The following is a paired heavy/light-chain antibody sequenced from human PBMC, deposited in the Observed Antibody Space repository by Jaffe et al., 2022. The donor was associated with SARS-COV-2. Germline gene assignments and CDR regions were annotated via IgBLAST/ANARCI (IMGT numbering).Light chain of an antibody. J-gene: IGLJ3*02. CDR2: GNS. V-gene: IGLV1-40*01. CDR3: QSYDNSLSGSV. CDR1: SSNIGAGYD. Sequence: QSVLTQPPSVSGAPGLRVTISCTGSSSNIGAGYDVHWYQQLPGTAPKLLIYGNSNRPSGVPDRFSGSKSGTSASLAISGLQAEDEADYYCQSYDNSLSGSVFGGGTKLTVL.
Heavy chain of an antibody. CDR2: ISSSGSTI. CDR1: GFTFSDYY. V-gene: IGHV3-11*01. J-gene: IGHJ6*03. Sequence: QVQLVESGGGLVKPGGSLRLSCAASGFTFSDYYMNWIRQAPGKGLEWVSYISSSGSTIYYADSVKGRFTISRDNAKNSLYLQMNSLRAEDTAVYYCARYYDILTGYSDYYYYMDVWGKGTTVTVSS. CDR3: ARYYDILTGYSDYYYYMDV. D-gene: IGHD3-9*01.